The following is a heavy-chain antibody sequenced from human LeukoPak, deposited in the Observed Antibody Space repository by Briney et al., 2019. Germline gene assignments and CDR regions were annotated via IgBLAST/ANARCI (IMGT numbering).Heavy chain of an antibody. CDR1: GFTFSSYS. D-gene: IGHD1-1*01. CDR2: ISSSSGSI. V-gene: IGHV3-48*04. Sequence: GGSLRLSCAASGFTFSSYSMNWVRQAPGKGLEWVSYISSSSGSIYHADSVKGRFTISRDNAKNSLYLQMNSLRAEDTAVYYCARRGSSNNWYSNGMDVWGQGTTVTVSS. J-gene: IGHJ6*02. CDR3: ARRGSSNNWYSNGMDV.